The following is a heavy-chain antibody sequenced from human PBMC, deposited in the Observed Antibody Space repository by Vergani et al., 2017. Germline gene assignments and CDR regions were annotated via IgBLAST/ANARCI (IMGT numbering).Heavy chain of an antibody. Sequence: QVQLVESGGGVVQPGGSLRLSCAASGFTFTNYGTHWVRQAPGKGLEWVAFTRYDGIVEYYGDSVRGRFTISRDNSKNTLYLQMNRLRPEDTAVYYCAKLPSGSIVGHLYYFDSWGQGTLVTVSS. D-gene: IGHD1-26*01. V-gene: IGHV3-30*02. J-gene: IGHJ4*02. CDR2: TRYDGIVE. CDR1: GFTFTNYG. CDR3: AKLPSGSIVGHLYYFDS.